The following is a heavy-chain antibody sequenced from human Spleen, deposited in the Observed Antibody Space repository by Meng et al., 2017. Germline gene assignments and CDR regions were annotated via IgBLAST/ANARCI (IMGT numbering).Heavy chain of an antibody. CDR3: ARENWKSTIDY. CDR1: GGSISGGDYY. J-gene: IGHJ4*02. D-gene: IGHD1-1*01. Sequence: QVQLQESGPGLVKPSQTLSLTCTVFGGSISGGDYYWSWIRQPPGKGLEWIGYIHFSGSTYYNPSLNSRITISVDMSRNQFSLRLTSVTSADMAVYYCARENWKSTIDYSGQGTLVTVSS. V-gene: IGHV4-30-4*01. CDR2: IHFSGST.